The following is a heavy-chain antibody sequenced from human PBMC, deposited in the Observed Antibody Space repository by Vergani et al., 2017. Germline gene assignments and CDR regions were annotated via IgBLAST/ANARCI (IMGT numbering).Heavy chain of an antibody. Sequence: QVQLVQPGAEVKKPGASVKVSCKASGYTSTGYYMPWVRQAAGQGGEGMGWINPNSGGTNYAQKFQGRVTRTRDTSISTAYMELSRLRSDETAVYYCARCSNGQWLDAFDIWGQGTMVTVSS. CDR3: ARCSNGQWLDAFDI. CDR1: GYTSTGYY. J-gene: IGHJ3*02. V-gene: IGHV1-2*02. CDR2: INPNSGGT. D-gene: IGHD6-19*01.